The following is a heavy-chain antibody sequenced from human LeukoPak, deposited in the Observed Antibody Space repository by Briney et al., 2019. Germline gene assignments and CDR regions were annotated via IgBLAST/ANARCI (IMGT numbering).Heavy chain of an antibody. CDR3: ATLVGATTFDY. CDR2: FDPEDGET. J-gene: IGHJ4*02. CDR1: GYTLTELS. D-gene: IGHD1-26*01. Sequence: ASVKVSCKVSGYTLTELSMHWVRHAPGKGREWRGGFDPEDGETIYAQKFQGRVTMTEDTSTDTAYMELSSLRSEDTAVYYCATLVGATTFDYWGQGTLVTVSS. V-gene: IGHV1-24*01.